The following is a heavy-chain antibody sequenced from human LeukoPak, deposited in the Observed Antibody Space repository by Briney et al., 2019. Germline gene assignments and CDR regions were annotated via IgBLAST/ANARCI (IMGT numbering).Heavy chain of an antibody. J-gene: IGHJ6*02. V-gene: IGHV4-59*08. CDR3: ARRIAIAGQTYYYYGMDV. D-gene: IGHD6-13*01. CDR2: IYYSGST. CDR1: GGSISSYY. Sequence: PSETLSLTCTVSGGSISSYYWSWIRRPPGKGLEWIGFIYYSGSTNYNPSLKSRVTISVDTSKNQFSLKLGSVTAADTAVYYCARRIAIAGQTYYYYGMDVWGQGTTVTVAS.